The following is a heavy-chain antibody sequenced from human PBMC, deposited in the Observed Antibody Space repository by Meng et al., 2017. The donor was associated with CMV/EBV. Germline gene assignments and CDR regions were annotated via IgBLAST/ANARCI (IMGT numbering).Heavy chain of an antibody. CDR2: IYYSGST. J-gene: IGHJ4*02. V-gene: IGHV4-30-4*08. CDR1: GGSISSGDYY. Sequence: VQLQESGPGLVKPAQTLSLTCTVSGGSISSGDYYWSWSRQLPGKGLEWIGYIYYSGSTYYNPSLKSRVTISVDTSKNQFSLKLSSVTAADTAVYYCARVTSRVAGAFDYWGQGTLVTRLL. CDR3: ARVTSRVAGAFDY. D-gene: IGHD1-14*01.